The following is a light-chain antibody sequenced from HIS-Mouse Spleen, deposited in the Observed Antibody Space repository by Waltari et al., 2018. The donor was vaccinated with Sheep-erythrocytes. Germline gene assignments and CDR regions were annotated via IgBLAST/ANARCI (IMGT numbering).Light chain of an antibody. CDR2: DAS. V-gene: IGKV1-33*01. CDR3: QQYDNHLT. Sequence: DIQMTQCPFPLSAAVGDRGNITSQANQDISKYLTWYQQKPGQTPKLLIYDASNLETGVPSRFSGSGSGTDFTLTISSLQPEDIATYYCQQYDNHLTFGGGTKVEIK. CDR1: QDISKY. J-gene: IGKJ4*01.